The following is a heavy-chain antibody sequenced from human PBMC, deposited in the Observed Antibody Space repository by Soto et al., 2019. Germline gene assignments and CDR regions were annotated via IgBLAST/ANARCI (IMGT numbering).Heavy chain of an antibody. CDR1: GYTFTSYG. V-gene: IGHV1-18*01. CDR2: ISAYNGNT. D-gene: IGHD3-22*01. Sequence: ASVKVSCKASGYTFTSYGISWVRQAPGQGLEWMGWISAYNGNTNYAQKLQGRVTMTTDTSTSAAYMELRSLRSDDTAVYYCARDYYDSSGYYTRAFDIWGQGRMVTVSS. J-gene: IGHJ3*02. CDR3: ARDYYDSSGYYTRAFDI.